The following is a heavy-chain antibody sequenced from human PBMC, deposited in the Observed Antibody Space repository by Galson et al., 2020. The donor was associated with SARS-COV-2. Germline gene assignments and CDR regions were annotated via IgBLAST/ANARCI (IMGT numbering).Heavy chain of an antibody. CDR1: GFTFRKYA. Sequence: GESLKISCAVSGFTFRKYAMTWVRQVPGKGLEWVSAISGSGDTAYYSDSVKGRFTISRDNSNNILYLQMNTLRADDAAVYYCAKVYYDVLTGFYVDYYIMDVWGQGTTVTVSS. CDR3: AKVYYDVLTGFYVDYYIMDV. D-gene: IGHD3-9*01. CDR2: ISGSGDTA. V-gene: IGHV3-23*01. J-gene: IGHJ6*02.